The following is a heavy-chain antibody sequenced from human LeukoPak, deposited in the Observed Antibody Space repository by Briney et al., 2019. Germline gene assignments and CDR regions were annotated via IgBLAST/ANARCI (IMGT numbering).Heavy chain of an antibody. CDR3: ARDRRRDGNNYLDY. V-gene: IGHV3-48*03. Sequence: GGSLRLSCAASGFTFSSYDMHWVRQAPGKGLEWVSYISISGTTKYYADSVKGRFTISRDNAKDSLYLQMNNLRAEDTALYYCARDRRRDGNNYLDYWGQGALVTVSS. CDR1: GFTFSSYD. CDR2: ISISGTTK. D-gene: IGHD5-24*01. J-gene: IGHJ4*02.